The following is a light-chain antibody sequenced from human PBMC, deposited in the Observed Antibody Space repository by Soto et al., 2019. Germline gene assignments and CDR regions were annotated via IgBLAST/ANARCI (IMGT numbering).Light chain of an antibody. J-gene: IGKJ2*01. Sequence: EIVLTQSPGTLSLSPGERATLSCRASQSVDSSYLSWYQHKPGQAPRLLLYATSSRATGIPDRFSGSGSGTDFTLTISRLETEDFAVYYCQRYGASSFTFGQGTNLEIK. CDR3: QRYGASSFT. CDR2: ATS. V-gene: IGKV3-20*01. CDR1: QSVDSSY.